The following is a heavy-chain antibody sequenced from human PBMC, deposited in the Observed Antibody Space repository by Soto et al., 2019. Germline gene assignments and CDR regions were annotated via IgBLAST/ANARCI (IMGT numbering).Heavy chain of an antibody. CDR3: ARDRGPSSGYYPYWFDP. CDR2: IIPIFGTA. V-gene: IGHV1-69*12. CDR1: GGTFSSYA. D-gene: IGHD3-22*01. J-gene: IGHJ5*02. Sequence: QVQLVQSGAEVKKPGSSVKVSCKASGGTFSSYAITWVRQAPGQGPEWMGGIIPIFGTANYAQKFQARVTITADESTSTAYMELSSLRSEDTAVYYCARDRGPSSGYYPYWFDPWGQGTLVTVSS.